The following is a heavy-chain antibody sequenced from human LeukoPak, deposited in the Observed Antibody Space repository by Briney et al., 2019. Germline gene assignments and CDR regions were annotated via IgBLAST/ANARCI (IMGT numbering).Heavy chain of an antibody. J-gene: IGHJ4*02. D-gene: IGHD6-19*01. CDR1: GGSMSPYH. CDR2: IYYSGST. V-gene: IGHV4-59*08. CDR3: ARAVSGRFDY. Sequence: SETLSLTCTVSGGSMSPYHWGWIRQPPGKGLEWTGYIYYSGSTNYNPSLNSRVAISVDTSKNQFSLRLSSVTAADTAIYYCARAVSGRFDYWGQGTLVTVSS.